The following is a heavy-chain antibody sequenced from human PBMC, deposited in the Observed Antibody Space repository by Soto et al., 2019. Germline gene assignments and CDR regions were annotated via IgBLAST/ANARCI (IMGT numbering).Heavy chain of an antibody. D-gene: IGHD3-9*01. V-gene: IGHV3-23*01. CDR1: GFTFSSYA. J-gene: IGHJ4*02. CDR2: ISGAAGST. CDR3: ARSLPLYDATGYYRAPSDH. Sequence: EVQLLESGGGLVQPGGSLRLSCAGSGFTFSSYAMNWVRQAPGKGLEWISGISGAAGSTYTADSVKGRFTISRDNSKNTLDLQMNSLRAEDTAVYYCARSLPLYDATGYYRAPSDHWGQGTLVTVSS.